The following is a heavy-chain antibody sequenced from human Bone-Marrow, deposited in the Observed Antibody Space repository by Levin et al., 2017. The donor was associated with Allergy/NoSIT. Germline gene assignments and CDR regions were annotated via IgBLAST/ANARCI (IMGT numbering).Heavy chain of an antibody. CDR3: ARGGYYDATGYFHTDY. Sequence: TGGSLRLSCEASGFVFNTYSIHWIRQAPGKGLEWVAFISYDGINSYYADSVKGRFAISRDNSKNTLYLQMKSLRVEDAAVYYCARGGYYDATGYFHTDYWGQGTLVTVSS. CDR2: ISYDGINS. J-gene: IGHJ4*02. V-gene: IGHV3-30*09. CDR1: GFVFNTYS. D-gene: IGHD3-22*01.